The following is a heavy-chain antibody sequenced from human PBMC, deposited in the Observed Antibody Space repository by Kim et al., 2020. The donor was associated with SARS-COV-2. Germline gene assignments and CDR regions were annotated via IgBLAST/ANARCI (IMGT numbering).Heavy chain of an antibody. J-gene: IGHJ6*01. D-gene: IGHD3-10*01. CDR2: ISYDGSNK. Sequence: GGSLRLSCAASGFTFSSYAMHWVRQAPGKGLEWVAVISYDGSNKYYADSVKGRFTISRGNSKNTLYLQMNSLRAEDTAVYYCAREGGGTMVRGVIADYY. CDR3: AREGGGTMVRGVIADYY. V-gene: IGHV3-30*04. CDR1: GFTFSSYA.